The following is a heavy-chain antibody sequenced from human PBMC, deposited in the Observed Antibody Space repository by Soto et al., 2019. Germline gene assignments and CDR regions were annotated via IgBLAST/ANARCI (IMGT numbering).Heavy chain of an antibody. J-gene: IGHJ4*02. Sequence: QVQLVQSAPELTKPGASMKVSYRVSGYISGHYGISWVRLRPGQGLEWMGWISAHRGHTNYARKFRCRVTMNTDPSTATGSMELTNLLSDDTAIYFCARDGDQWDQRFCDKWGQGTLVTDSS. CDR2: ISAHRGHT. CDR1: GYISGHYG. D-gene: IGHD1-26*01. V-gene: IGHV1-18*01. CDR3: ARDGDQWDQRFCDK.